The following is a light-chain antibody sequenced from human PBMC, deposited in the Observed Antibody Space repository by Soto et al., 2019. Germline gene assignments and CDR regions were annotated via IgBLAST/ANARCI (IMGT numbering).Light chain of an antibody. CDR3: LQDYTYPRT. Sequence: IQMTQSPSSLSASVGDRVAITFRSSQSISDYLNWYQQKPGKALKLVIYGASNLQSGVPPRFSGSGSGSEFTLTISGLQPDDFATYYCLQDYTYPRTFGQGTKVDIK. CDR2: GAS. V-gene: IGKV1-39*01. CDR1: QSISDY. J-gene: IGKJ1*01.